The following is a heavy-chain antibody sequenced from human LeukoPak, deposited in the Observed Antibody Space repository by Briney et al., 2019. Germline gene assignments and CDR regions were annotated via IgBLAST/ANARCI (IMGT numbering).Heavy chain of an antibody. Sequence: GGSLRLSCAASGFTFSSHEMNWVRQAPGKGLEWVSYIGSSGSTIFYADSVKGRFTISRDNAKNSLFLQMNSLRAEDTAVYYCARDLDYSTGFDYWGQGTLVTVSS. CDR2: IGSSGSTI. V-gene: IGHV3-48*03. D-gene: IGHD4-11*01. CDR3: ARDLDYSTGFDY. CDR1: GFTFSSHE. J-gene: IGHJ4*02.